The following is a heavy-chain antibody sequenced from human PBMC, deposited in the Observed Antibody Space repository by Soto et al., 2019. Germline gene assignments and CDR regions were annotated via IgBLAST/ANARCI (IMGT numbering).Heavy chain of an antibody. V-gene: IGHV1-69*01. CDR2: IVPISHIS. Sequence: VQLIQSGAEVKKPGSSVKVSCKASGGTFSSYALSWVRQAPGQGLEWMGGIVPISHISNYSQKFQGRVTISADEATSTAYMELSSLRSEDTAVYYCTRDARTSMTTPIPFDPWGQGTLVTVSS. D-gene: IGHD4-17*01. CDR1: GGTFSSYA. CDR3: TRDARTSMTTPIPFDP. J-gene: IGHJ5*02.